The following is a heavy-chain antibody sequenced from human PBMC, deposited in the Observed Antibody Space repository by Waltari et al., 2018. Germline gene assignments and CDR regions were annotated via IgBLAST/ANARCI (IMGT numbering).Heavy chain of an antibody. J-gene: IGHJ4*02. D-gene: IGHD6-19*01. V-gene: IGHV3-30*10. CDR1: A. Sequence: VHVVESGGGVVQPGRSLRLSYAMHWVRQAPGKGLEWVAVLSNDGSNKYYTDSLESRFTISRDNTKNTMYLQMDSLRTDDTAVYYCARENRQWLAPEPYYFDYWGRGTLVTVTS. CDR3: ARENRQWLAPEPYYFDY. CDR2: LSNDGSNK.